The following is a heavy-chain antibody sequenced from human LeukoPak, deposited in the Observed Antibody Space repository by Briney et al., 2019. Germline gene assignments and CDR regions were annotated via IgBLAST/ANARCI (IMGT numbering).Heavy chain of an antibody. CDR3: AREAVSFVAVANDGYFDF. CDR2: VSAYKGYT. Sequence: ASVKVSCKTSGYVFNSFGITWPRQAPGQGLEWMGWVSAYKGYTSHAQKFQDRVIMTTDTSTTTAYMELRNLKSDDTAVYYCAREAVSFVAVANDGYFDFWGQGSLVIVSS. CDR1: GYVFNSFG. D-gene: IGHD6-19*01. J-gene: IGHJ4*02. V-gene: IGHV1-18*01.